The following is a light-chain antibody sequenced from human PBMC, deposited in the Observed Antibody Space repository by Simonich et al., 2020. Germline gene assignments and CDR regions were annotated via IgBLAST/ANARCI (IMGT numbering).Light chain of an antibody. CDR3: QQYGSSLT. CDR2: GAS. J-gene: IGKJ4*01. CDR1: QSVSSN. V-gene: IGKV3-15*01. Sequence: EIVMTQSPATLSVSPGERATLSFRASQSVSSNLAWYQQKPGQAPRLLIYGASTRATGIPARFSGSGSGTEFTLTISRLEPEDFAVYYCQQYGSSLTFGGGTKVEIK.